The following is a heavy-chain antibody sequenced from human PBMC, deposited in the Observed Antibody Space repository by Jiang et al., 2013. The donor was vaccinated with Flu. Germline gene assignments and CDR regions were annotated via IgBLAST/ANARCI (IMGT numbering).Heavy chain of an antibody. D-gene: IGHD5-12*01. CDR1: GGSMRSNDFY. Sequence: PLQTLSLTCTVSGGSMRSNDFYWSWLRQPPGKGLEWIGYTHYSENAYYSPSLKSRVTISIDTSRDQFSLKLRSVTAADTAVYYCARDVDGDRVFDSWGQGTLVTVSS. V-gene: IGHV4-30-4*01. CDR3: ARDVDGDRVFDS. J-gene: IGHJ4*02. CDR2: THYSENA.